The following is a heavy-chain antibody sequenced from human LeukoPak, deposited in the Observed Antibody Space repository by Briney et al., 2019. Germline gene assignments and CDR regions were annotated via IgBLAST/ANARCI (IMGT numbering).Heavy chain of an antibody. V-gene: IGHV4-59*01. CDR1: GGSLSSYY. CDR3: AREPYSSGWYFSYYFDY. J-gene: IGHJ4*02. CDR2: IYYSGST. Sequence: SETLSLTCTVSGGSLSSYYWSWIRQPPGKGLEWIGYIYYSGSTNYNPSLKSRVTISVDTSKNQFSLKLSSVTAADTAVYYCAREPYSSGWYFSYYFDYWGQGTLVTVSS. D-gene: IGHD6-19*01.